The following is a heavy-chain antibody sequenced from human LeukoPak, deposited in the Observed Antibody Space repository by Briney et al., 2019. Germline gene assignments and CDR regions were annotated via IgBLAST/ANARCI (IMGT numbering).Heavy chain of an antibody. CDR2: IYYSGST. Sequence: SETLSLTCTVSGGSISSYYWSWIRQPPGKGLEWIGYIYYSGSTNYNPSLKSRVTISVDTSKNQFSLKLSSVTAADTAVYYCARVGSPGFLDYWGQGTLVTVSS. J-gene: IGHJ4*02. V-gene: IGHV4-59*01. D-gene: IGHD1-26*01. CDR3: ARVGSPGFLDY. CDR1: GGSISSYY.